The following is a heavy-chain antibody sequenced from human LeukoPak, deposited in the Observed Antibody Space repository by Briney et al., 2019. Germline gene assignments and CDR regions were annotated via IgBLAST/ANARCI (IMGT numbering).Heavy chain of an antibody. Sequence: GGSLRLSCAASGFIFRSYAMSWVRQAPGKGLEWVSGISSSGGRTFYADSVKGRFTISRDNSKNTLYLQMNSLRAEDTAVYYCARATPGTMIVVVKWERYYFDYWGQGTLVTVSS. CDR3: ARATPGTMIVVVKWERYYFDY. V-gene: IGHV3-23*01. J-gene: IGHJ4*02. CDR2: ISSSGGRT. CDR1: GFIFRSYA. D-gene: IGHD3-22*01.